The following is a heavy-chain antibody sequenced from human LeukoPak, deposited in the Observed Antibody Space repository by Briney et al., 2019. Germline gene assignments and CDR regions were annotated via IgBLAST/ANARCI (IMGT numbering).Heavy chain of an antibody. J-gene: IGHJ4*02. Sequence: SVKVSCKASGGTFSSYAISWVRQAPGQGLEWMGGIIPIFGTANYAQKFQGRVTITADESTSTAYMELSSLRSEDTAVYYCARTSTMEYYFDYWGQGTLVTVSS. CDR2: IIPIFGTA. V-gene: IGHV1-69*13. D-gene: IGHD5/OR15-5a*01. CDR3: ARTSTMEYYFDY. CDR1: GGTFSSYA.